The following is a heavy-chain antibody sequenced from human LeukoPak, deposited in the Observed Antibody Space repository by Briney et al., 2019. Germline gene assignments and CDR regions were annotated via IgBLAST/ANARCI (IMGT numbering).Heavy chain of an antibody. CDR1: GYTFTSYG. CDR2: ISSSSSTI. Sequence: SCKASGYTFTSYGISWVRQAPGKGLEWVSYISSSSSTIYYADSVKGRFTISRDNAKNSLYLQMNSLRAEDTAVYYCARVERYFDWLSDDYWGQGTLVTVSS. J-gene: IGHJ4*02. V-gene: IGHV3-48*01. CDR3: ARVERYFDWLSDDY. D-gene: IGHD3-9*01.